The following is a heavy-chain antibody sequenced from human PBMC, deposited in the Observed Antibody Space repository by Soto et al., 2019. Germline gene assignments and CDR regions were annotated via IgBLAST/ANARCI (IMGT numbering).Heavy chain of an antibody. CDR2: ISGSGGST. D-gene: IGHD3-22*01. Sequence: LRLSCAASGFTFSSYAMSWVRQAPGKGLEWVSAISGSGGSTYYADSVKGRFTISRDNSKKTLYLQMNSLRAEDTAVYYCAKDFARSGYPFDYWGQGTLVTVSS. CDR1: GFTFSSYA. J-gene: IGHJ4*02. V-gene: IGHV3-23*01. CDR3: AKDFARSGYPFDY.